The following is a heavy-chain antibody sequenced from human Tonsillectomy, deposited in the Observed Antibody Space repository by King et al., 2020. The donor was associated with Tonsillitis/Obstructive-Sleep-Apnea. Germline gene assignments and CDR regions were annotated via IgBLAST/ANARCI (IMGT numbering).Heavy chain of an antibody. Sequence: VQLVESGGGLVKPGGSLRLSCAASGFTFSNAWMNWVRQAPGKGLEWVGRIKSKTDGGTTDYAAPVKGRFTISRDDSKNTLYLQMNSLKTEDTAVYYCTTGHYYDSSGYYSSTWGQGTLVTVSS. CDR3: TTGHYYDSSGYYSST. CDR2: IKSKTDGGTT. V-gene: IGHV3-15*07. J-gene: IGHJ5*02. CDR1: GFTFSNAW. D-gene: IGHD3-22*01.